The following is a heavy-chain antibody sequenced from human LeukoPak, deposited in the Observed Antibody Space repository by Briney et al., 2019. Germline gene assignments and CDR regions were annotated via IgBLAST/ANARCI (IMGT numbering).Heavy chain of an antibody. Sequence: SETLSLTCSVSGASFSGYYYTWLRQPPGKGLEWIGDVNDSGSTNYNPSLKSRVTISVDTSKNQFSLKLSSVTAADTAVYYCARRGGSYPPRLQPFDYWGQGTLVTVSS. CDR1: GASFSGYY. CDR3: ARRGGSYPPRLQPFDY. D-gene: IGHD1-26*01. V-gene: IGHV4-34*01. J-gene: IGHJ4*02. CDR2: VNDSGST.